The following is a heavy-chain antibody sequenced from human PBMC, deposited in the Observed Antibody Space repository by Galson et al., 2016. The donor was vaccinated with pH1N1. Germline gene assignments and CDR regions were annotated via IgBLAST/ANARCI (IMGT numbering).Heavy chain of an antibody. D-gene: IGHD3/OR15-3a*01. V-gene: IGHV5-10-1*01. CDR2: IHPRDSHS. J-gene: IGHJ4*02. CDR1: GYTFTDYW. CDR3: ARHADLWTPDY. Sequence: QSGAEVKKPGESLKISCQASGYTFTDYWISWVRQMPDKGLEWMGRIHPRDSHSNYSPSFRGLISFSSDKSTATASLQWTSLKASDTATYYCARHADLWTPDYWGQGTLVTVSS.